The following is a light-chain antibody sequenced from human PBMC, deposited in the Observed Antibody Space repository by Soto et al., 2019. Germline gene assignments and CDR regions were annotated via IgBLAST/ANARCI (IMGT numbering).Light chain of an antibody. Sequence: EIVVTQSPCTLSLSPGERATLSCRASQSVSSSYLAWYQQKPGQAPRLLIYDVSNRATGIPARFSGSGSGIDFTLTISSLEPADFAVYYCQQYGSSPPLTFGGGTKVDIK. CDR2: DVS. V-gene: IGKV3-20*01. CDR1: QSVSSSY. CDR3: QQYGSSPPLT. J-gene: IGKJ4*01.